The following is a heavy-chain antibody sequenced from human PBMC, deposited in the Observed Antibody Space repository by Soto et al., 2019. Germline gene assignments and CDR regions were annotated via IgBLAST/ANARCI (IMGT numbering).Heavy chain of an antibody. CDR1: GGTFSSYA. Sequence: QVQLVQSGAEVKKPGSSVKVSCKASGGTFSSYAISWVRQAPGQGLEWMGGIIPIFGTANYAQKFQGRVTITADKSTSTAYMELSSLRSEDTAVYYCAGAYCGGDCYTNRPDNWFDPWGQGTLVTVSS. CDR3: AGAYCGGDCYTNRPDNWFDP. J-gene: IGHJ5*02. D-gene: IGHD2-21*02. V-gene: IGHV1-69*06. CDR2: IIPIFGTA.